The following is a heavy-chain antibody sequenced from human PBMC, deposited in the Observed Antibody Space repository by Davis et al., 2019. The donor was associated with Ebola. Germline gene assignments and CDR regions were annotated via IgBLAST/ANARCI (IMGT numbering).Heavy chain of an antibody. D-gene: IGHD5-24*01. CDR3: ARHLSSTIEDLEVDYYGMDV. V-gene: IGHV1-18*01. J-gene: IGHJ6*04. Sequence: ASVKVSCKASGYTFTSYGISWVRQAPGQGLEWMGWISAYNGNTNYAQKLQGRVTMTTDTSTSTAYMELRSLRSDDTAVYYCARHLSSTIEDLEVDYYGMDVWGKGTTVTVSS. CDR1: GYTFTSYG. CDR2: ISAYNGNT.